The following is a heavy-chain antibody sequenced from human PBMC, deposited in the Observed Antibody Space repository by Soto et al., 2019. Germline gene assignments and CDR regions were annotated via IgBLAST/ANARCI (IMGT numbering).Heavy chain of an antibody. CDR1: GGTFSSYA. J-gene: IGHJ5*02. D-gene: IGHD6-13*01. CDR3: ARDRRIAAADTRAHWCDP. V-gene: IGHV1-69*13. CDR2: IIPIFGTA. Sequence: SVKVSCKASGGTFSSYAISWVRQAPGQGLEWMGGIIPIFGTANYAQKFQGRVTITADESTSTAYMELSSLRSEDTAVYYCARDRRIAAADTRAHWCDPWGQGTLATVSS.